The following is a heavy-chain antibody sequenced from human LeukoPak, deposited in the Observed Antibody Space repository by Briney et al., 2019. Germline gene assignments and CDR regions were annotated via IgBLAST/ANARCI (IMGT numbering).Heavy chain of an antibody. J-gene: IGHJ4*02. CDR3: ARGVGLTQGGTFDY. CDR1: GGSISSYY. CDR2: IYHSGRT. Sequence: SETLSLTCTVSGGSISSYYWSWIRQPPGKGLEWIGSIYHSGRTHYSSSLKSRVAISVDTSKNQLSLRMSSVTAADTAVYYCARGVGLTQGGTFDYWGQGTLVTVSS. V-gene: IGHV4-4*09. D-gene: IGHD1-26*01.